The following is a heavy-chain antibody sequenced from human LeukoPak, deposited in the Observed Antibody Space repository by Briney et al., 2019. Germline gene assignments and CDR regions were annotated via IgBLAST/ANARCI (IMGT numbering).Heavy chain of an antibody. V-gene: IGHV4-34*01. Sequence: SETLSLTCAVYGGSFSGYYWSWIRQPPGKGLEWIGEINHSESTNYNPSLKSRVTISVDTSKNQFSLKLSSVTAADTAVYYCARGPDPGKVGAAIYYYYGMDVWGQGTTVTVSS. D-gene: IGHD1-26*01. CDR1: GGSFSGYY. CDR3: ARGPDPGKVGAAIYYYYGMDV. J-gene: IGHJ6*02. CDR2: INHSEST.